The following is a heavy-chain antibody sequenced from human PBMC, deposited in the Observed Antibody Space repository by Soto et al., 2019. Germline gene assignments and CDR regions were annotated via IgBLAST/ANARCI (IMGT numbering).Heavy chain of an antibody. D-gene: IGHD2-15*01. V-gene: IGHV4-39*01. CDR2: IYYSGST. J-gene: IGHJ4*02. CDR1: GGSISSSSYY. Sequence: SETLSLTCTVSGGSISSSSYYWGWIRQPPGKGLEWIGSIYYSGSTYYNPSLKSRVTISVDTSKNQFSLKLSSVTAADTAVYYCARQTEIVAPFDYWGQGTLVTVSS. CDR3: ARQTEIVAPFDY.